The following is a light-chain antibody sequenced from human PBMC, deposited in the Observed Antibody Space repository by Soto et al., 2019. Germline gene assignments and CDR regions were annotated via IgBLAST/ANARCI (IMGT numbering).Light chain of an antibody. V-gene: IGKV3-15*01. J-gene: IGKJ1*01. CDR2: GAS. CDR3: QQYNNWPRT. CDR1: QSVSSN. Sequence: EIVMTQSPATLSVSPGERATLSCRASQSVSSNLAWYQQKPGHAPRLLLYGASTRATGIPARFSGSGSGTDFNLTISSLQSEDFAVYYCQQYNNWPRTFGKGTKVEIK.